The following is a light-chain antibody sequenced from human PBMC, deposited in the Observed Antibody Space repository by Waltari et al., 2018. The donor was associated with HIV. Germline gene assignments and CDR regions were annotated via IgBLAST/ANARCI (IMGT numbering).Light chain of an antibody. V-gene: IGKV3-15*01. Sequence: DIGMMQSPGTLSVSPGDRVTLSCRASQSVSRNLAWYQQKPGQPPRLLIYGASTRATGIPARFSATGSGTEFTLTISSLQSEDLAVYYCQQYNIWPPLTFGGGTKVEMK. J-gene: IGKJ4*01. CDR3: QQYNIWPPLT. CDR1: QSVSRN. CDR2: GAS.